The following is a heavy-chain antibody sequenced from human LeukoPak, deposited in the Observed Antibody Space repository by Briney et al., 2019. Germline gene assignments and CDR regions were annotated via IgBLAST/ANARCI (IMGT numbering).Heavy chain of an antibody. V-gene: IGHV4-39*07. CDR3: ARDEIPWGGYCSGGSCYPFYFDY. J-gene: IGHJ4*02. D-gene: IGHD2-15*01. Sequence: SETLSLTCTVSGGSISSSSYYWGRLRPPPGTGLEWVGSIYYSGRTYSNPSHKSRDIISDDTNKNQYSQKLSTVTAAATAVYYWARDEIPWGGYCSGGSCYPFYFDYGGWGTLV. CDR1: GGSISSSSYY. CDR2: IYYSGRT.